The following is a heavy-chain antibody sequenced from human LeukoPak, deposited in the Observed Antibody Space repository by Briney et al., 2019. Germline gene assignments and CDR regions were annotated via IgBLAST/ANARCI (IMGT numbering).Heavy chain of an antibody. V-gene: IGHV4-39*01. J-gene: IGHJ4*02. CDR3: ARQRISQFDY. D-gene: IGHD3-3*02. CDR1: GGSISSSSYY. Sequence: SETLSLTCTVFGGSISSSSYYWGWIRQPPGKGLEWIGSIYYSGSTYYNPSLKSRVTISVDTSKNQFSLKLSSVTAADTAVYYCARQRISQFDYWGQGTLVTVSS. CDR2: IYYSGST.